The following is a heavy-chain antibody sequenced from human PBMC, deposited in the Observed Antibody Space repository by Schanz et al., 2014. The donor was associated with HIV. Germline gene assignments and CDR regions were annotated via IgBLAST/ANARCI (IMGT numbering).Heavy chain of an antibody. CDR1: GYTFTGYF. D-gene: IGHD3-9*01. J-gene: IGHJ4*02. Sequence: QVRLVQSGAEVKRPGASVKVSCKASGYTFTGYFVHWVRQAPGQGLQWMGWINPKSGDTSYAQKLQGRVTMTRDTSISTAYMSLSRLRSDDTAVYFCARDLDDVLARFDYWGQGTLVTVSS. V-gene: IGHV1-2*02. CDR2: INPKSGDT. CDR3: ARDLDDVLARFDY.